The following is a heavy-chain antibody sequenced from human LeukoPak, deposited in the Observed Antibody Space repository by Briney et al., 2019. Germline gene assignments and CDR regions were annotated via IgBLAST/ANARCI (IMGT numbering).Heavy chain of an antibody. V-gene: IGHV3-11*01. CDR2: ISTGGRIT. CDR1: GFTFSDQC. Sequence: PGGSLRLSCAASGFTFSDQCMNWVPEAPGKGVEWISHISTGGRITSYADSVKGRFTISRDNAKISLYLQMTSLRAEDTALYYCARVVAGYYFDFWGQGTLVTVSS. J-gene: IGHJ4*02. CDR3: ARVVAGYYFDF. D-gene: IGHD6-19*01.